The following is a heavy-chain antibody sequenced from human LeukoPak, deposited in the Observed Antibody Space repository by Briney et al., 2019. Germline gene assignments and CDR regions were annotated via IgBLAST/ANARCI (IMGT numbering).Heavy chain of an antibody. V-gene: IGHV3-23*01. J-gene: IGHJ5*02. CDR2: IRANGRDT. D-gene: IGHD5-12*01. Sequence: PGGSLGLSCVASGFTFSDSSMTWVRQAPGGGLEWVSTIRANGRDTYYADSVKGRFTITRDNSKNTLYLEMNSLRAEDTAVYYCAKGGYSTYFDPWGQGTLVTVSS. CDR1: GFTFSDSS. CDR3: AKGGYSTYFDP.